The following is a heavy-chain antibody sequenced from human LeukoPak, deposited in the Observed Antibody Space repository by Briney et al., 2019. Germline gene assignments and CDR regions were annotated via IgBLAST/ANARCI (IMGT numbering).Heavy chain of an antibody. D-gene: IGHD3-3*01. J-gene: IGHJ5*02. CDR1: GGSISSGGYS. CDR3: ARAYDFWSGYYWFDP. V-gene: IGHV4-31*11. CDR2: IYYSGST. Sequence: SETLSLTCAVSGGSISSGGYSWSWIRQHPGKGLEWIGYIYYSGSTYYNPSLKSRVTISVDTSKNQFSLKLSSVTAADTAVYYCARAYDFWSGYYWFDPWGQGTLVTVSS.